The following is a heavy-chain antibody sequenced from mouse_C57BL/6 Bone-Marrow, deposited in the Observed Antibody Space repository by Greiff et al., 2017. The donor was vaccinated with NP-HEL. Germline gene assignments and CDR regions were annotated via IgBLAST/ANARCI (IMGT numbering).Heavy chain of an antibody. J-gene: IGHJ3*01. CDR1: GFNIKDDY. Sequence: VQLQQSGAELVRPGASVKLSCTASGFNIKDDYMHWVKQRPEQGLAWIGWIDPENGDTEYASKFQGKATLTADPSSNTADLQLISLTSEDTAVDYWTTSAAQTPWFAYWGQGTLVTVSA. D-gene: IGHD3-2*02. V-gene: IGHV14-4*01. CDR2: IDPENGDT. CDR3: TTSAAQTPWFAY.